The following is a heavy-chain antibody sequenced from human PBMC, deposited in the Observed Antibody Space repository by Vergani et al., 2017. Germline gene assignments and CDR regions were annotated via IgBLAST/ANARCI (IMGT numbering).Heavy chain of an antibody. J-gene: IGHJ4*02. CDR2: ISASGAST. V-gene: IGHV3-23*01. D-gene: IGHD3-10*01. CDR3: AKADMVRGLIRYFDY. CDR1: GFTFDTYA. Sequence: EVQLLESGGGLVQPGGSLRLSCAASGFTFDTYAMSWVRQAPGKGLQWVSVISASGASTYYADSVKGRFTFSRDNSKNTLYLQMNSLRADDTAVYYCAKADMVRGLIRYFDYWGQGTLVTVSS.